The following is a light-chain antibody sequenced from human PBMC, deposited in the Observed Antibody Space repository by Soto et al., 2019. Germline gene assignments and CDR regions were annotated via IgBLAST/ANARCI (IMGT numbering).Light chain of an antibody. CDR1: SSDVGGYNH. J-gene: IGLJ1*01. CDR2: EVT. CDR3: SSYASSSSYV. Sequence: QSVLTQPASVSGSPGQSITSSCTGTSSDVGGYNHVSWYPIHQGKAPKRIIYEVTSRPSGVSYRFSGSKSGNSASLTISVLQAEGEADYYFSSYASSSSYVFGGGTKLTVL. V-gene: IGLV2-14*01.